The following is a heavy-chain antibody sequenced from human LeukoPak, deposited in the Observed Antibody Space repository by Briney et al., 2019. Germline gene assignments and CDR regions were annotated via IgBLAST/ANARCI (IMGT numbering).Heavy chain of an antibody. Sequence: GSLRLSCAASGFTFSSYWMSWVRQAPGKGLEWVANIKQDGSEKYYVDSVKGRFTISRDNAKNSLYLQMNSLRAEDTAAYYCARDPTSSWFFDYWGQGTLVTVSS. CDR3: ARDPTSSWFFDY. CDR1: GFTFSSYW. V-gene: IGHV3-7*01. CDR2: IKQDGSEK. D-gene: IGHD6-13*01. J-gene: IGHJ4*02.